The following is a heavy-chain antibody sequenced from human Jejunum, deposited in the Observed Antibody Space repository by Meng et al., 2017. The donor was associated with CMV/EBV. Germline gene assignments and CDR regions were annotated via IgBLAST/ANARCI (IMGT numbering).Heavy chain of an antibody. D-gene: IGHD3-16*01. CDR2: VEDGGIT. CDR1: GGSLTTPNYS. Sequence: VSGGSLTTPNYSWFWIRLPPGKGLEWIGLVEDGGITRYKPSLVSRVSISVDTSKNQFSLTLNSVTAADTAIYYCARGGWGNWNFEHWGQGKLVTVSS. CDR3: ARGGWGNWNFEH. V-gene: IGHV4-61*01. J-gene: IGHJ4*02.